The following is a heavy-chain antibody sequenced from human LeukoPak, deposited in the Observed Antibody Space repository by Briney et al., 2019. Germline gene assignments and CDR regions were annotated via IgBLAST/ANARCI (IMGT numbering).Heavy chain of an antibody. Sequence: PGGSLRLSCAASGFTFSNAWMSWVRQAPGKGVEWVGRIKSKTDGGTTDYAAPVKGRFTSSRDDSKNTLYLQMNSLKTEDTAVYYCTTDRRWRYNFVDYWGQGTLVTVSS. CDR2: IKSKTDGGTT. J-gene: IGHJ4*02. V-gene: IGHV3-15*01. CDR1: GFTFSNAW. CDR3: TTDRRWRYNFVDY. D-gene: IGHD1-1*01.